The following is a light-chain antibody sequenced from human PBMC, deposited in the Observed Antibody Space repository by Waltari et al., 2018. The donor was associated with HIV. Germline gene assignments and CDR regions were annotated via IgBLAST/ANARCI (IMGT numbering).Light chain of an antibody. CDR1: QIIRANF. CDR2: AAS. V-gene: IGKV3-20*01. J-gene: IGKJ1*01. Sequence: DILLTQTPGPLSLSPGQRATLSCWASQIIRANFLAWYQQRPGQAPRLLMFAASSRATGIPDRFTGSGSGTEFSLTIARLEPDDYAVYYCQQYATSPTFGNGTKVEV. CDR3: QQYATSPT.